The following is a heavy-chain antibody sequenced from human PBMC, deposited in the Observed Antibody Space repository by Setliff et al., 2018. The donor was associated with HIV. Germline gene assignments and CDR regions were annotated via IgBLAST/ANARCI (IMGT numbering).Heavy chain of an antibody. CDR3: ARRPAGAVAGGYGMDV. J-gene: IGHJ6*02. V-gene: IGHV4-38-2*01. Sequence: LSLTCDVSGFSISSRYYWGWIRQSPGKGLEWIGNIYYSGSTNYNPSLKSRVTISVDTSKNQFSLKLSSVTAADTAVYYCARRPAGAVAGGYGMDVWGQGTTVTVSS. CDR2: IYYSGST. D-gene: IGHD6-19*01. CDR1: GFSISSRYY.